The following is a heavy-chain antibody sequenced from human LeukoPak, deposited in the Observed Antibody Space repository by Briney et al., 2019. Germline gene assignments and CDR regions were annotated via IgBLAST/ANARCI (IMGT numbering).Heavy chain of an antibody. CDR1: GYTFTSYY. D-gene: IGHD5-18*01. J-gene: IGHJ3*02. V-gene: IGHV1-46*01. CDR3: ARVDTAMVPLDDAFDI. CDR2: INPSGGST. Sequence: ASVKVSCKASGYTFTSYYMHWVRQAPGQGLEWMGIINPSGGSTSYAQKFQGRVTMTRDTSTSTAYMELSSLRSEDTAVYYCARVDTAMVPLDDAFDIWGQGTMVTVSS.